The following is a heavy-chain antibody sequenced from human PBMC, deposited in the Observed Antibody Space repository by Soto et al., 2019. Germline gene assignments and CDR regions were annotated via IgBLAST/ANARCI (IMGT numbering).Heavy chain of an antibody. CDR2: ISSSSSYI. J-gene: IGHJ3*02. CDR3: AREGDPIGIDAFDI. D-gene: IGHD1-26*01. V-gene: IGHV3-21*01. CDR1: CYTFSSYG. Sequence: GSLRLSCDASCYTFSSYGMNWVRQAPGRGLEWVSSISSSSSYIYYADSVKGRFTISRDNAKNSLYLQMNSLRAEDTAVYYCAREGDPIGIDAFDIWGQGTIVAVS.